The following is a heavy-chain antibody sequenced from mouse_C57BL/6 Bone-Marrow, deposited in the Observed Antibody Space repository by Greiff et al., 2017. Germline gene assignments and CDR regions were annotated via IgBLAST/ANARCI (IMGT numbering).Heavy chain of an antibody. Sequence: QVQLKQSGAELVKPGASVKLSCKASGYTFTNYWMHWVKQRPGQGLEWIGMMHPKGGSPDYNEKFKSEATLSVDKSSRTAYMELSSLTSEDSAVYYCARSYDYDDYTMYYWVQGTSVTVSS. J-gene: IGHJ4*01. CDR3: ARSYDYDDYTMYY. CDR1: GYTFTNYW. V-gene: IGHV1-64*01. CDR2: MHPKGGSP. D-gene: IGHD2-4*01.